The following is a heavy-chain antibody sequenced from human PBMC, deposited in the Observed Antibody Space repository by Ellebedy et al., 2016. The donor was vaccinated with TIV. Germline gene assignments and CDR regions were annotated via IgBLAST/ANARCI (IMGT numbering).Heavy chain of an antibody. CDR2: ISGSAAST. D-gene: IGHD2-21*02. CDR1: GFTFSNYA. V-gene: IGHV3-23*01. J-gene: IGHJ4*02. Sequence: GGSLRLSCAASGFTFSNYAMSWVRQAPGTGLEWVSAISGSAASTYYAYSVKGRFTISRDNSKNTLYLQMNRLRAEDTALYYCAKATDPYCGGDCYYDYWGQGTLVAVSS. CDR3: AKATDPYCGGDCYYDY.